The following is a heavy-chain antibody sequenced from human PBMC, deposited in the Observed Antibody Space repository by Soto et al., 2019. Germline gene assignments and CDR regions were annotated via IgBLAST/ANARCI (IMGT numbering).Heavy chain of an antibody. J-gene: IGHJ4*02. CDR2: ISSSGSTI. V-gene: IGHV3-11*01. CDR1: GFTFSDYY. D-gene: IGHD3-16*02. CDR3: ASDRGGYYDYVWGSYRYTSIFDY. Sequence: QVQLVESGGGLVKPGGSLRLSCAASGFTFSDYYMSWIRQAPGKGLEWVSYISSSGSTIYYADSVKGRFTMSRDNAKNSLYLQMNSRRAEDTAVYYCASDRGGYYDYVWGSYRYTSIFDYWGQGTLVTGSS.